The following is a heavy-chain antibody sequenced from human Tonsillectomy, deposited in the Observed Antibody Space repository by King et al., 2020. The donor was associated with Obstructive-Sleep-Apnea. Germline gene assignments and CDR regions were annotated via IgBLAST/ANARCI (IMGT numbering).Heavy chain of an antibody. CDR1: GYPFTSYG. D-gene: IGHD2-15*01. J-gene: IGHJ4*02. V-gene: IGHV1-18*01. Sequence: VQLVQSGAEVKQPGASVKVSCKASGYPFTSYGINWVRQAPGQGLEWMGWISAYNGHRNYAQKLQGRVTMTTDTSTGTAYMELRSLRSDDTAVYYCARDVAVVVDASPYYLEYWGQGTLVTVSS. CDR2: ISAYNGHR. CDR3: ARDVAVVVDASPYYLEY.